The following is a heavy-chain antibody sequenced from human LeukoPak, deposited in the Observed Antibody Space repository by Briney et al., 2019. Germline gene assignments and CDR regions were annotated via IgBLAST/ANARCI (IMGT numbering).Heavy chain of an antibody. V-gene: IGHV3-53*01. CDR2: IYSGGST. D-gene: IGHD4-17*01. CDR3: ARGSPEILRSYYYYYMDV. Sequence: GGSLRLSCPASGFTVSSNYMSWVRQAPGKGLEWVSVIYSGGSTYYADSVKGRFTISRDNSKNTLYLQMNSLRAEDTAVYYCARGSPEILRSYYYYYMDVWGKGTTVTVSS. J-gene: IGHJ6*03. CDR1: GFTVSSNY.